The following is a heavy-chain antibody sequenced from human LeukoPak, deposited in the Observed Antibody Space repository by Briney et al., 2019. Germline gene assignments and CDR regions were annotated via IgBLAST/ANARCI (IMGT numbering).Heavy chain of an antibody. Sequence: GGSLRLSCAASGFTFSSYAMHWVRQAPGKGLEWVAAISYDGSNKYYADSVKGRFTISRDNSKNTLYLQMNSLRAEDTAVYYCARETALVSHYYYGMDVWGQGTTVTVSS. J-gene: IGHJ6*02. V-gene: IGHV3-30*04. CDR1: GFTFSSYA. D-gene: IGHD1-14*01. CDR3: ARETALVSHYYYGMDV. CDR2: ISYDGSNK.